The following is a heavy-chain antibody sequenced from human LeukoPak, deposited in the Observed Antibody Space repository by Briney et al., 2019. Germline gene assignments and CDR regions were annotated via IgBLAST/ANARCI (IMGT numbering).Heavy chain of an antibody. CDR2: IYYSGST. Sequence: SETLSLTCTVSGGSISSSSYYWGWIRQPPGKGLEWIGSIYYSGSTYYNPSLKSRVTISVDTSRNQFSLKLSSVTAADTAVYYCARSRSGYSYDHAAFDIWGQGTMVTVSS. CDR1: GGSISSSSYY. J-gene: IGHJ3*02. D-gene: IGHD5-18*01. CDR3: ARSRSGYSYDHAAFDI. V-gene: IGHV4-39*07.